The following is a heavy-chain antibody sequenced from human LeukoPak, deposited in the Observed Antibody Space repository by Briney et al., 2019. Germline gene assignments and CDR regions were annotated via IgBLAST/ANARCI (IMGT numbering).Heavy chain of an antibody. D-gene: IGHD6-13*01. Sequence: GRSLRLSCAASGFTFSSYGMHWVRQAPGKGLEWVAVIWYDGSNKYYADSVKDRFTISRDNSKNTLYLQMNSLRAEDTAVYYCARDFEQQLPQGSWGQGTLVTVSS. V-gene: IGHV3-33*01. CDR1: GFTFSSYG. J-gene: IGHJ4*02. CDR3: ARDFEQQLPQGS. CDR2: IWYDGSNK.